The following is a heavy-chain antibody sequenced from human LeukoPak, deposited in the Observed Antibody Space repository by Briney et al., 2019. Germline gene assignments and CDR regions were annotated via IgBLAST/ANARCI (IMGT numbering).Heavy chain of an antibody. CDR1: GFTFDDYA. V-gene: IGHV3-9*01. Sequence: AGGSLRLSCAASGFTFDDYAMHWVRQAPGKGLEWVSGISWNSGSIGYADSVKGRFTISRDNAKNSLYLQMNSLRAEDTALYYCAKDISRLNWNSFDAFDIWGQGTMVTVSS. CDR3: AKDISRLNWNSFDAFDI. CDR2: ISWNSGSI. J-gene: IGHJ3*02. D-gene: IGHD1-7*01.